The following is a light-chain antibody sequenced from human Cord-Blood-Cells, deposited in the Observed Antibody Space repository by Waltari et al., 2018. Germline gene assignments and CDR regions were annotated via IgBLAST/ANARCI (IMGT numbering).Light chain of an antibody. CDR2: DAP. Sequence: IVLPQSPATLSLSPGERATLSCRASQSVSSYLAWYQQKPGQAPRLLIYDAPNRATGIPARFSGSGSGTDFTLTISSLDPEDFAVYYCQQRSNWLYSFGQGTKLEIK. CDR3: QQRSNWLYS. J-gene: IGKJ2*03. V-gene: IGKV3-11*01. CDR1: QSVSSY.